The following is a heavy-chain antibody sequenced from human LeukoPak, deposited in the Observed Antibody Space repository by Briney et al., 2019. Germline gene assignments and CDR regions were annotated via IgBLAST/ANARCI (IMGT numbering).Heavy chain of an antibody. V-gene: IGHV3-21*01. J-gene: IGHJ4*02. CDR2: ISSSSSYI. Sequence: GGSLRLSCAASGLTFSSYSMNWVRQAPGKGLEWVSSISSSSSYIYYADSVKGRFTISRDNAKNSLYLQMNSLRAEDTAVYYCASALGYCSGGSCYGFDYWGQGTLVTVSS. CDR1: GLTFSSYS. CDR3: ASALGYCSGGSCYGFDY. D-gene: IGHD2-15*01.